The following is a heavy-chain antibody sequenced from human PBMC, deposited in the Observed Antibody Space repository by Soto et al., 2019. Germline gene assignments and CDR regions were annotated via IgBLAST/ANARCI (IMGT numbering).Heavy chain of an antibody. Sequence: QVQLVQSGAEVKKPGSSVKVSCKIYGDTFTSYAISWVRQAPGQGLEWVGGIVPLFRTTDYAQKFQGRVTITADESTNTAYMELSSLTSEDTAVYYCARNLSAVAGRSGDWGQGTLVTVSA. CDR2: IVPLFRTT. CDR1: GDTFTSYA. J-gene: IGHJ4*02. V-gene: IGHV1-69*01. CDR3: ARNLSAVAGRSGD. D-gene: IGHD6-19*01.